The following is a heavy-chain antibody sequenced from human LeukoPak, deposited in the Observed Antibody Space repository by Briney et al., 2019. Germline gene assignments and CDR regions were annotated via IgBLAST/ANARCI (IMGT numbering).Heavy chain of an antibody. CDR2: ISAYNGNT. Sequence: ASVKVSCKASGYTFTSYYMHWVRQAPGQGLEWMGWISAYNGNTDYAQKLQGRVTMTTDTSTSTAYMELRSLRSDDTAVYYCARVTQTDYDFDYWGQGTLVTVSS. CDR1: GYTFTSYY. J-gene: IGHJ4*02. D-gene: IGHD4-17*01. CDR3: ARVTQTDYDFDY. V-gene: IGHV1-18*04.